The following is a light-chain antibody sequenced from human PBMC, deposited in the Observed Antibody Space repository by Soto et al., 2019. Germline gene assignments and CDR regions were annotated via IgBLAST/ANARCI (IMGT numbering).Light chain of an antibody. J-gene: IGLJ1*01. V-gene: IGLV1-36*01. CDR3: AAWDDSLNGRV. CDR1: SSNIGNNA. Sequence: QSVLTQPPSVSEAPRQRVTISCSGSSSNIGNNAVNWYQQLPAKAPTLLIYYDDLLPSGVSDRFSGSKSGTSASLAISGLQSEDEGDYYCAAWDDSLNGRVFGTGTKVTVL. CDR2: YDD.